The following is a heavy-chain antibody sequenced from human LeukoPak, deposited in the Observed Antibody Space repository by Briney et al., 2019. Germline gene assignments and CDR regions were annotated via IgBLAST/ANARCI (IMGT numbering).Heavy chain of an antibody. J-gene: IGHJ4*02. CDR1: GFTVSSNQ. Sequence: GGSLRLSCAASGFTVSSNQMRWVRQAPGKGLEWVSVIYSGGTTYNIDDVKGRFTISRDNYKNTLYLQMNSLRAEDTAVYYCARDSPMDYWGQGTLVTVSS. CDR2: IYSGGTT. CDR3: ARDSPMDY. V-gene: IGHV3-53*01.